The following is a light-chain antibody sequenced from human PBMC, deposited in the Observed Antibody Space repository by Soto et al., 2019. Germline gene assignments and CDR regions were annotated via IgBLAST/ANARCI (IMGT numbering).Light chain of an antibody. CDR1: QTINSN. V-gene: IGKV3-15*01. Sequence: DIVMTQSPATLSVSPGERATLSCRASQTINSNSAWYQQAPGQAPRLLIYGASNRATGIPARFSGSGSGTEFTLTISSLQSEDFAVYYCQHYNNWPPWTFGQGTKVDIK. J-gene: IGKJ1*01. CDR2: GAS. CDR3: QHYNNWPPWT.